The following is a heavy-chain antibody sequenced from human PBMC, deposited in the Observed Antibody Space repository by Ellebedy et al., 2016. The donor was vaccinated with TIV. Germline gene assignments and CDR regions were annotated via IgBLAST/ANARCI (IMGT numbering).Heavy chain of an antibody. CDR2: IYSGGST. V-gene: IGHV3-53*01. CDR1: GFTVNNNY. Sequence: GESLKISCAASGFTVNNNYMIWVRQAPGKGLEWVSLIYSGGSTYYADSVKGRFTISRDNSKNTLYLQMNSLRAEDTAVYYCARNPSGSHYGWGRGTLVTVSS. D-gene: IGHD1-26*01. J-gene: IGHJ4*02. CDR3: ARNPSGSHYG.